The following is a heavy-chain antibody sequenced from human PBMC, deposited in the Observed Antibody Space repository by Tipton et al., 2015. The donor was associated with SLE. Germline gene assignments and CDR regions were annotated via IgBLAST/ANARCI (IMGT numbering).Heavy chain of an antibody. J-gene: IGHJ4*01. D-gene: IGHD3-22*01. CDR3: SREGSSGYPDY. CDR2: IRSKRLGGTT. CDR1: GFTFGDFP. V-gene: IGHV3-49*03. Sequence: RSLRLSCTSSGFTFGDFPMNWFRQAPGKGLDWVALIRSKRLGGTTQYAASVKGRFTLSRDDSKSVAYLQMSNLKTEDTAVYYCSREGSSGYPDYWGPGTLVTVSS.